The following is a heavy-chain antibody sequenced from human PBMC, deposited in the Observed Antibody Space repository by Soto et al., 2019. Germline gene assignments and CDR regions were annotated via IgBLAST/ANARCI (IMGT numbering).Heavy chain of an antibody. CDR1: WVSHTSSGVG. Sequence: FGATPGNPAQPLTLDCTSPWVSHTSSGVGVGWIRQPPGKALEWLALIYWDDDKRFSPSLKSRLAITRDTSKNQVVMTMTDMAPVDTAIYYCAHRQRTVVVGAPFDLWGQGSLVTVSS. CDR3: AHRQRTVVVGAPFDL. V-gene: IGHV2-5*02. CDR2: IYWDDDK. D-gene: IGHD2-15*01. J-gene: IGHJ4*02.